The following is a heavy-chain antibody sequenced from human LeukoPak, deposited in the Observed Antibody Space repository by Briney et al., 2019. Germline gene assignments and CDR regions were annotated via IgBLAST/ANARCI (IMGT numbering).Heavy chain of an antibody. D-gene: IGHD3-22*01. Sequence: PSETLSLTCTVSGGSISSSSYYWGWIRQPPGKGLEWIGNIYYSGSTHYNPSLKSRVTISVDTSKNQFSLKLSSVTAADTAVYYCARQYYYDSSGPTIWFDPWGQGTLVTVSS. CDR2: IYYSGST. CDR3: ARQYYYDSSGPTIWFDP. V-gene: IGHV4-39*01. CDR1: GGSISSSSYY. J-gene: IGHJ5*02.